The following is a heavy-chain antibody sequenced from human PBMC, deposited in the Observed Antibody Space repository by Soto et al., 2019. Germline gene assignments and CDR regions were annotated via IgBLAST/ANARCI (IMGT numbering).Heavy chain of an antibody. CDR3: TPTGLTVTQFDY. J-gene: IGHJ4*02. V-gene: IGHV3-73*02. Sequence: EVQLVESGGGLVQPGGSLKLSCAASGFTFSVSAMHWVRQASGKGLEWVGRIRSKANSYATAYAASVKGRFTISRDDSKITAYLQMNSLKTEDTAVYYCTPTGLTVTQFDYWGQGTLVAVSS. CDR2: IRSKANSYAT. CDR1: GFTFSVSA. D-gene: IGHD4-4*01.